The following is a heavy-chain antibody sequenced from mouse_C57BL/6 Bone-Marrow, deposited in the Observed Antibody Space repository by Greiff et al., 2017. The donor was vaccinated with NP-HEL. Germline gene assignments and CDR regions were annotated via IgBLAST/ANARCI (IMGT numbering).Heavy chain of an antibody. Sequence: QVQLKQPGTELVKPGASVKLSCKASGYTFTSYWMHWVKQRPGQGLEWIGNINPSNGGTNYNEKFKSKATLTVDKSSSTAYMQLSSLTSEDSAVYYCARPSYYGIAMDYWGQGTSVTVSS. J-gene: IGHJ4*01. CDR3: ARPSYYGIAMDY. V-gene: IGHV1-53*01. CDR2: INPSNGGT. D-gene: IGHD1-1*01. CDR1: GYTFTSYW.